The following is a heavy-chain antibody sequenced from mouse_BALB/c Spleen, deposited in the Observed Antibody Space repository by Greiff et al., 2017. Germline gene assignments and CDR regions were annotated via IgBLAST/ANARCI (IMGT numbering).Heavy chain of an antibody. D-gene: IGHD2-4*01. J-gene: IGHJ4*01. V-gene: IGHV5-9*03. CDR2: ISSGGGNT. CDR1: GFTFSSYT. Sequence: EVQVVESGGGLVKPGGSLKLSCAASGFTFSSYTMSWVRQTPEKRLEWVATISSGGGNTYYPDSVKGRFTISRDNAKNNLYLQMSSLRSEDTALYYCARYKGYDYAYYYAMDYWGQGTSVTVSS. CDR3: ARYKGYDYAYYYAMDY.